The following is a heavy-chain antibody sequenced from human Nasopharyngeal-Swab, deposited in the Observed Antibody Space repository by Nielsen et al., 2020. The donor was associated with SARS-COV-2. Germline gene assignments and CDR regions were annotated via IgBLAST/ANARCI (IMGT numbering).Heavy chain of an antibody. CDR2: ISYDGSNK. V-gene: IGHV3-30-3*01. CDR3: ARDPSGGDFSYFDY. J-gene: IGHJ4*02. CDR1: GFTFSSYA. Sequence: GGSLRLSCAASGFTFSSYAMHWVRQAPGKGLEWVAVISYDGSNKYYADSVKGRFTISRDNSKNTLYLQMNSLRAEDTAVYYCARDPSGGDFSYFDYWGQGTLVTVSS. D-gene: IGHD2-21*02.